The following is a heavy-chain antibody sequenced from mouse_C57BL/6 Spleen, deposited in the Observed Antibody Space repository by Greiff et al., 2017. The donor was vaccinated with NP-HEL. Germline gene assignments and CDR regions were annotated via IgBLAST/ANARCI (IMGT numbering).Heavy chain of an antibody. V-gene: IGHV5-16*01. J-gene: IGHJ4*01. CDR3: ARDDGYDAMDY. CDR2: INYDGSST. Sequence: EVHLVESEGGLVQPGSSMKLSCTASGFTFSDYYMAWVRQVPEKGLEWVANINYDGSSTYYLDSLKSRFIISRDNATNILYLQMSSLKSEDTATYYCARDDGYDAMDYWGQGTSVTVSS. D-gene: IGHD2-3*01. CDR1: GFTFSDYY.